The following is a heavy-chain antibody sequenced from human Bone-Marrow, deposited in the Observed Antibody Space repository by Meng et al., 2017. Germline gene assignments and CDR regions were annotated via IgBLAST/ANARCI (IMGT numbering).Heavy chain of an antibody. CDR2: INHSGST. J-gene: IGHJ4*02. CDR1: GGSFSGYY. V-gene: IGHV4-34*01. CDR3: ARGLRLDY. Sequence: GSLRLSCAVYGGSFSGYYWSWIRQPPGKGLEWIGEINHSGSTNYNPPLKSRVTISVDTSKNQFSLKLSSVTAADTAVYYCARGLRLDYWGQGTLVTVSS.